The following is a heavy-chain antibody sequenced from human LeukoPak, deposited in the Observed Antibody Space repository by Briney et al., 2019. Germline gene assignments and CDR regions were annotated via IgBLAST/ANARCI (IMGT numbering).Heavy chain of an antibody. CDR2: IWYDGSNK. CDR3: ARASDILTGYSPDY. J-gene: IGHJ4*02. CDR1: GFTFSSYG. V-gene: IGHV3-33*01. Sequence: PVRSLRLSCAASGFTFSSYGMHWVRQAPGKGLEWVAVIWYDGSNKYYADSVKGRFTISRDNSKNTLYLQMNSLRAEDTAVYYCARASDILTGYSPDYWGKGTLVTVSS. D-gene: IGHD3-9*01.